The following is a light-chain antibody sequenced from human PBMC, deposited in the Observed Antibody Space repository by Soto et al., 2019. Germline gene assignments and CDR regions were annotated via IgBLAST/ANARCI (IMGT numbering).Light chain of an antibody. Sequence: DIQMTQYPSTLYTSLGDIVTITCRASRNIERRLAWYQQTPGKAPRLLVYDASTLETGVPSSFSGGGSGAEFTRTVSSRQPDDNAAYYGQLCATDWAFGQ. CDR1: RNIERR. CDR3: QLCATDWA. CDR2: DAS. J-gene: IGKJ1*01. V-gene: IGKV1-5*01.